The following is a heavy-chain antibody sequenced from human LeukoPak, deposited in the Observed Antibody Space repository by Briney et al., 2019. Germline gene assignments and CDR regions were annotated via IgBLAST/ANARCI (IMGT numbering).Heavy chain of an antibody. Sequence: GASLRLSCAACGFTVITNDMTWLRQAPGKGLEWVSVLYSDGNTKYADSVQGRFTISRDNSKNTLYLEMNSLSPDDTAVYYCARGVEPLAANTLAYWGQGTLVTVSS. CDR1: GFTVITND. CDR2: LYSDGNT. CDR3: ARGVEPLAANTLAY. V-gene: IGHV3-53*01. D-gene: IGHD1-14*01. J-gene: IGHJ4*02.